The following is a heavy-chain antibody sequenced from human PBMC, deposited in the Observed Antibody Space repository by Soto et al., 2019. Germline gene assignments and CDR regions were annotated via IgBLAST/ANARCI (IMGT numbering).Heavy chain of an antibody. CDR3: ARCIQQDYYYGMDV. D-gene: IGHD5-18*01. Sequence: ASVKVTCTASGYTFYSNSISWVRQAPGQGLEWMGRISADNGNTKYAQKFRGRVTMTTDTSTSTVYMELRNLRSDDTAVYYCARCIQQDYYYGMDVWGQGTTVTVSS. CDR1: GYTFYSNS. V-gene: IGHV1-18*01. CDR2: ISADNGNT. J-gene: IGHJ6*02.